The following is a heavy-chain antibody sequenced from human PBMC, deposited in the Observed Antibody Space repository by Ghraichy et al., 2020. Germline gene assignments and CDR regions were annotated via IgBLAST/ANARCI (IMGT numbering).Heavy chain of an antibody. CDR3: ATSPLQWRGGDDAFDI. J-gene: IGHJ3*02. Sequence: ASVKVSCKVSGYTLTELSMHWVRQAPGKGLEWMGGFDPEDGETIYAQKFQGRVTMTEDTSTDTAYMELSSLRSEDTAVYYCATSPLQWRGGDDAFDIWGQGTMVTVSS. V-gene: IGHV1-24*01. CDR2: FDPEDGET. CDR1: GYTLTELS. D-gene: IGHD6-19*01.